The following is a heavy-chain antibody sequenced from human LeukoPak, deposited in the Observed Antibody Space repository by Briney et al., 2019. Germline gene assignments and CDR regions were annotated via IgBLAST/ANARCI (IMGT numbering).Heavy chain of an antibody. D-gene: IGHD3-22*01. CDR2: INPNNGDT. V-gene: IGHV1-2*02. Sequence: ASVTVSCKASQYALTGHYMHWVRQAPGQGLEWMGLINPNNGDTNSAQTFQGRVTMTRDISINTAYMELRRLRSDDTAVYYCAREAFYFGSGSTAFDYWGQGTLVTVSS. CDR3: AREAFYFGSGSTAFDY. J-gene: IGHJ4*02. CDR1: QYALTGHY.